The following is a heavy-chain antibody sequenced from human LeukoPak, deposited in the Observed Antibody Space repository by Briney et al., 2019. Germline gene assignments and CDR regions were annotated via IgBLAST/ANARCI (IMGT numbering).Heavy chain of an antibody. J-gene: IGHJ6*03. Sequence: PSETLSLTCTVSGGSISSYYWSWIRQPPGEGLEWIGYIYYSGSTNYNPSLKSRVTISVDTSKNQFSLKLSSVTAADTAVYYCARGLYDSSGYYGYYYYYYMDVWGKGTTVTVSS. CDR3: ARGLYDSSGYYGYYYYYYMDV. CDR2: IYYSGST. V-gene: IGHV4-59*01. D-gene: IGHD3-22*01. CDR1: GGSISSYY.